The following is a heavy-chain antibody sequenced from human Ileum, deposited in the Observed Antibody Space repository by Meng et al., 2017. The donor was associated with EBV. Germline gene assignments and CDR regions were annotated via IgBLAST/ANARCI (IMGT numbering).Heavy chain of an antibody. D-gene: IGHD2-21*01. Sequence: VPPLVSGGEVVLPGASLSLSCAASGVDFSSHAMSWVRMAPGKGVGWVSRIDSSCGDIYYADSVKGRFTISRDNSKNTLYLQLNSLRADDTAIYYCAQGRGVKSIYNYWCQGTLVTVSS. V-gene: IGHV3-23*01. CDR3: AQGRGVKSIYNY. CDR2: IDSSCGDI. CDR1: GVDFSSHA. J-gene: IGHJ4*02.